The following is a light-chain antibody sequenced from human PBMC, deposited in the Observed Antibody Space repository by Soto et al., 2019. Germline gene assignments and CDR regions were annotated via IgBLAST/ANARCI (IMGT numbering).Light chain of an antibody. V-gene: IGLV2-8*01. Sequence: QSALTQPPSASGSPGQSATISCTGTSSDVGGYNCVSWYQQHPGKAPKLTIYEVSKRPSGVPDRFSGSKSGNTASLTVSGLQAEDEADYYCSSYAGSNNVLFGGGTKLTVL. J-gene: IGLJ2*01. CDR1: SSDVGGYNC. CDR3: SSYAGSNNVL. CDR2: EVS.